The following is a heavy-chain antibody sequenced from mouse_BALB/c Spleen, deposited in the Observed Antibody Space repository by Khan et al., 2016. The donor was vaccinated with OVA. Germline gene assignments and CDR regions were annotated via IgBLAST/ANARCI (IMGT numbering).Heavy chain of an antibody. Sequence: QVQLKESGPGLVAPSQSLSITCTVSGFSLTSYGIHWVRQPPGKGLEWLVVIWSDGSTNYNSVLKSRLSISKDNSKSQVFLKMNSIHTDDTAIYYCAGWFDCYSSLYSMDYWGQGTSVTVSS. CDR1: GFSLTSYG. D-gene: IGHD1-1*01. V-gene: IGHV2-6*02. J-gene: IGHJ4*01. CDR2: IWSDGST. CDR3: AGWFDCYSSLYSMDY.